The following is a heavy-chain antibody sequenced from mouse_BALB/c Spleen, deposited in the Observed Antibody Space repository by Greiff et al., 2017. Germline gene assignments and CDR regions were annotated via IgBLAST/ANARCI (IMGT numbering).Heavy chain of an antibody. Sequence: EVQLVESGGDLVKPGGSLKLSCAASGFTFSSYGMSWVRQTPDKRLEWVATISSGGSYTYYPDSVKGRFTISRDNAKNTLYLQMSSLKSEDTAMYYCARHDYRGFYAMDYWGQGTSVTVSS. CDR1: GFTFSSYG. CDR3: ARHDYRGFYAMDY. CDR2: ISSGGSYT. D-gene: IGHD2-4*01. J-gene: IGHJ4*01. V-gene: IGHV5-6*01.